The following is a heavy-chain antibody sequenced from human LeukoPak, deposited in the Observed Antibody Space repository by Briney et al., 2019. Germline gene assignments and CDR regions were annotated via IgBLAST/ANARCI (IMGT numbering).Heavy chain of an antibody. D-gene: IGHD2-21*01. CDR2: LYYSGYC. V-gene: IGHV4-59*08. CDR1: GGSITSYY. Sequence: SETLSLTCTVSGGSITSYYWAWLRQPPGKGLEWIGYLYYSGYCNYNPSLKSRVSMSVDTSKNQFSLNLTSVTAADTAVYYCARHSIASDGARLFDYWGRGTLVTVSS. CDR3: ARHSIASDGARLFDY. J-gene: IGHJ4*02.